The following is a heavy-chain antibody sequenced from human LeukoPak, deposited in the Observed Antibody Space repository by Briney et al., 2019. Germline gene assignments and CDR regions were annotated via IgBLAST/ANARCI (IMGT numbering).Heavy chain of an antibody. Sequence: SETLSLTCTVSGASISSGSYYWSWIRQPAGKGLEWIGRIYTSGNTNYNPSLKSRVAISIDTSKNQFSLKLSSVTAADTAVYYCARDGGYSYGFNYLDYWGQGTLVTVSS. V-gene: IGHV4-61*02. CDR2: IYTSGNT. CDR1: GASISSGSYY. J-gene: IGHJ4*02. D-gene: IGHD5-18*01. CDR3: ARDGGYSYGFNYLDY.